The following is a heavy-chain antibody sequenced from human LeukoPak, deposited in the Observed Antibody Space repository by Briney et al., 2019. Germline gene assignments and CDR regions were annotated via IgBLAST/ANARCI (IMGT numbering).Heavy chain of an antibody. J-gene: IGHJ4*01. V-gene: IGHV3-48*03. D-gene: IGHD4-17*01. CDR2: ISSSGSTI. CDR1: GFTFSSYE. CDR3: ASARGPYGDYAGGYFDY. Sequence: PGGFLRLSCAASGFTFSSYEMNWVRQAPGKGLEWVSYISSSGSTIYYADSVKGRFTISRDNAKNSLYLQMNSLRAEDTAVYYCASARGPYGDYAGGYFDYWGHGTLVTVSS.